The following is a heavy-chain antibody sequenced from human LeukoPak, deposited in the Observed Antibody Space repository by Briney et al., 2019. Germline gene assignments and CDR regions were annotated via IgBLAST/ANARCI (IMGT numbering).Heavy chain of an antibody. Sequence: GASVKVSCKASGYTFTIHGTSWVRQAPGQGLERIGWIRDYTGNTTYVKKLQGRVTMTTDASTSTAYMELRSLRSDDTAVYYCARDFAAEAKPGYGMDVWGQGTTVTVSS. D-gene: IGHD2-8*02. CDR3: ARDFAAEAKPGYGMDV. CDR1: GYTFTIHG. V-gene: IGHV1-18*01. J-gene: IGHJ6*02. CDR2: IRDYTGNT.